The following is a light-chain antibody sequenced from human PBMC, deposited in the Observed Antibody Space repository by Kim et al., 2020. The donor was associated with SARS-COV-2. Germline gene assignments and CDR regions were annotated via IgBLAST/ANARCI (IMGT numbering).Light chain of an antibody. V-gene: IGLV3-19*01. CDR2: GKN. CDR1: SLRSYY. J-gene: IGLJ2*01. Sequence: SSELTQGPAVSVALGQTVRITCQGDSLRSYYATWYQQKPGQAPILVIYGKNNRPSGIPDRFSGSSSGNTASLTITGTQAGDEAGYYCNSRDSNDNVVFGG. CDR3: NSRDSNDNVV.